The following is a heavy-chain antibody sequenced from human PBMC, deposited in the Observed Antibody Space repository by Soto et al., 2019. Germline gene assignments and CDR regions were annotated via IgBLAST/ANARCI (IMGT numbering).Heavy chain of an antibody. CDR1: GCSFTSYW. J-gene: IGHJ6*02. CDR3: ARQNYYYDSSGMGGYFGMDV. D-gene: IGHD3-22*01. V-gene: IGHV5-51*01. CDR2: IYPGDSDT. Sequence: GESLKISCKGSGCSFTSYWIGWVRQMPGKGLEWMGIIYPGDSDTRYSPSFQGQVTISADKSISTAYLQWSSLKASDTAMYYCARQNYYYDSSGMGGYFGMDVWGQGTTVTVSS.